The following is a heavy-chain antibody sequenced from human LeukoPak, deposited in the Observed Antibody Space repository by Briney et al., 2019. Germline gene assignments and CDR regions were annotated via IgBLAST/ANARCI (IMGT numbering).Heavy chain of an antibody. CDR2: IIPIFGIA. D-gene: IGHD3-22*01. CDR3: ARDGYYYDSSGSPFEY. CDR1: GGTLSSYA. J-gene: IGHJ4*02. V-gene: IGHV1-69*04. Sequence: ASVKVSCKASGGTLSSYAISWLRQAPGQPLEWMGRIIPIFGIANYAQKFQGRVTITADKSTSTAYMELSSLRSEDTAVYYCARDGYYYDSSGSPFEYWGQGTLVTVSS.